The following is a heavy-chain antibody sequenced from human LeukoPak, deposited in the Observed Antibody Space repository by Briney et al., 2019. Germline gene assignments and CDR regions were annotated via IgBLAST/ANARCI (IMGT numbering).Heavy chain of an antibody. CDR2: MNPNSGNT. D-gene: IGHD1-26*01. CDR3: ARGGDSGSCYAPGY. Sequence: HVASVTVSCKASGYTFTSYDINWVRQAPGQGLEWMGWMNPNSGNTGYAQKFQGRVTMTRNTSISTAYMELSSLRSEDTAVYYCARGGDSGSCYAPGYWGQGTLVTVSS. CDR1: GYTFTSYD. V-gene: IGHV1-8*01. J-gene: IGHJ4*02.